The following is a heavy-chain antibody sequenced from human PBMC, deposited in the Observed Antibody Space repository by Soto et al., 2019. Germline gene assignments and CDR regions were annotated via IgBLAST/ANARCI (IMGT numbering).Heavy chain of an antibody. V-gene: IGHV3-23*01. D-gene: IGHD3-10*01. J-gene: IGHJ4*02. Sequence: PGGALRLSCAASGFTFRNYAMNWVRQAPGKGLEWVSSISGGGDSRKYVDSVKGRFTISRDNSKNTLYLQMSSLRAEDTAVYYCAKDLFTMVRLFDSWGQGTLVTVSS. CDR1: GFTFRNYA. CDR2: ISGGGDSR. CDR3: AKDLFTMVRLFDS.